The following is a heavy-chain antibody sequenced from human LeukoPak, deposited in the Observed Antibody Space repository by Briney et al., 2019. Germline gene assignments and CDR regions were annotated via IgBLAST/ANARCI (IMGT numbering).Heavy chain of an antibody. CDR1: GFTFSSYG. CDR3: AKYGIIVAGKGLPDW. J-gene: IGHJ4*02. CDR2: ISGNAVGT. D-gene: IGHD6-19*01. Sequence: GESLRLSCAASGFTFSSYGMSWVRQAPGKGLEWVSSISGNAVGTYYADSVKGRFTISRDNSKNTLYLQTNSLRAEDTAVYYCAKYGIIVAGKGLPDWWGQGTLVTVSS. V-gene: IGHV3-23*01.